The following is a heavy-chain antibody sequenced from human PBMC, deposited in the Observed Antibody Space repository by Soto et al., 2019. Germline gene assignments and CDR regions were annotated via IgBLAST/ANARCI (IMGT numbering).Heavy chain of an antibody. CDR3: ARVRNSYGLGDWFDP. V-gene: IGHV1-18*01. D-gene: IGHD5-18*01. J-gene: IGHJ5*02. CDR2: ISAYNGNT. Sequence: PSVKVSRKASGYTFTSYGTTWVRQAPGQGLEWMGWISAYNGNTNYAQKLQGRVTMTTDTSTSTAYMELRSLRSDDTAVYYCARVRNSYGLGDWFDPWGQGTLVTVSS. CDR1: GYTFTSYG.